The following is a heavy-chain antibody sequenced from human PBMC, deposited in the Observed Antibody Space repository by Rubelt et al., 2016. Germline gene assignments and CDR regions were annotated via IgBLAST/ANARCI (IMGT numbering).Heavy chain of an antibody. V-gene: IGHV1-18*01. CDR3: AAGATVVTLNYYGMDV. CDR2: ISAYNGNT. J-gene: IGHJ6*02. Sequence: GLEWMGWISAYNGNTNYAQKLQGRVTMTTDTSTSTAYMELRSLRSDDTAVYYCAAGATVVTLNYYGMDVWGQGTTVTVSS. D-gene: IGHD4-23*01.